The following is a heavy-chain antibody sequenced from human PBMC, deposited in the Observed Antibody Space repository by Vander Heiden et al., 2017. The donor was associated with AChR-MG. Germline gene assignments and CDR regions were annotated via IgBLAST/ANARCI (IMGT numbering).Heavy chain of an antibody. D-gene: IGHD3-22*01. V-gene: IGHV5-51*03. CDR3: ARPHDSSGYPWGMDV. Sequence: EVQLVQSGAEVKKPGESLKIYCKGSGYSFTSYWIGWVRQMPGKGLEWMGIIYPGDSDTRYSPSFQGQVTISADKSISTAYLQWSSLKASDTATYYCARPHDSSGYPWGMDVWGKGTTVTVSS. CDR2: IYPGDSDT. J-gene: IGHJ6*04. CDR1: GYSFTSYW.